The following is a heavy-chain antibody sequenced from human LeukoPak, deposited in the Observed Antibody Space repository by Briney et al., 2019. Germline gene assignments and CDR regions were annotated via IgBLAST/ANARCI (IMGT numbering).Heavy chain of an antibody. V-gene: IGHV3-23*01. CDR3: AKGKRLLDY. CDR1: GFTFSSYT. J-gene: IGHJ4*02. CDR2: IIGSGSSP. Sequence: GGSLRLSCAASGFTFSSYTMTWVRKAPGKGLEWSSCIIGSGSSPYFADSVKGRFTISRDNFQNTLYLQMNSLRDEDTAVYYCAKGKRLLDYWGQGTLVTVSS. D-gene: IGHD6-25*01.